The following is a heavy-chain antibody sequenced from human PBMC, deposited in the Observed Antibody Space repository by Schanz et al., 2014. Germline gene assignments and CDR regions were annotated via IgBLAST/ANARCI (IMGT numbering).Heavy chain of an antibody. CDR3: AKSDAFDI. J-gene: IGHJ3*02. V-gene: IGHV3-48*01. CDR1: GFSLDIFA. CDR2: ISSSSSTI. Sequence: EVHLLESGGGLVEPGGSLRLSCATSGFSLDIFAVSWVRQAPGKGLEWVAYISSSSSTIHYADSVKGRFTISRDNAKNSLYLQMNSLRAEDTAVYYCAKSDAFDIWGQGTLVTVSS.